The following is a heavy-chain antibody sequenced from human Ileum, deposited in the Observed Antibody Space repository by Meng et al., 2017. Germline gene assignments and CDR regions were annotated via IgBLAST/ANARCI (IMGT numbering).Heavy chain of an antibody. V-gene: IGHV1-46*01. J-gene: IGHJ3*02. CDR1: GYTFTSYY. Sequence: ASVKVSCKASGYTFTSYYMHWVRQAPGQGLEWMGIINPSGGSTSYAQKFQGRVTMTRDTSTSTVYMELSSLRSEDTAVYYCAREGNCGGDCYSSHDAFDIWGQGTMVT. CDR2: INPSGGST. CDR3: AREGNCGGDCYSSHDAFDI. D-gene: IGHD2-21*02.